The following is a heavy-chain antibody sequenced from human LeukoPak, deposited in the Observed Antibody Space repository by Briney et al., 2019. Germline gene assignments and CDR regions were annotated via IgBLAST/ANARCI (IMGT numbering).Heavy chain of an antibody. CDR3: ARAKGYCSGGSCYLPPFDP. CDR2: IYYSGST. J-gene: IGHJ5*02. CDR1: GGSINFYY. V-gene: IGHV4-39*07. Sequence: SETLSLTCTVSGGSINFYYWHWMRQPPGKGLEWIGSIYYSGSTYYNPSLKSRVTISVDTSKNQFSLKLSSVTAADTAVYYCARAKGYCSGGSCYLPPFDPWGQGTLVTVSS. D-gene: IGHD2-15*01.